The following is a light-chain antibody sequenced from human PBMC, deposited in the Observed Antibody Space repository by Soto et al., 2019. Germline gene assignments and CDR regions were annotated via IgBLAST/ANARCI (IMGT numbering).Light chain of an antibody. V-gene: IGLV1-51*01. CDR1: NSNIGTNY. Sequence: QSALTQPPSVSAAPGQKVTISCSGSNSNIGTNYVSWYQHLPGTAPKLLIYDSNKRPSGIPDRFSGSKSGTSATLGISGLQTGDEADYYCGTWDNSLSAVVFGGGTKLTVL. J-gene: IGLJ2*01. CDR2: DSN. CDR3: GTWDNSLSAVV.